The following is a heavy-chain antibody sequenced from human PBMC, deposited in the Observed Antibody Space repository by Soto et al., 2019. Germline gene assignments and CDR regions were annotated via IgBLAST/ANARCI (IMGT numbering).Heavy chain of an antibody. J-gene: IGHJ4*02. V-gene: IGHV1-69*02. D-gene: IGHD4-4*01. CDR1: GGTFSSYT. Sequence: ASVKVSCKASGGTFSSYTISWVRQAPGQGLEWMGRIIPILGIANYAQKFQGRVTITADKSTSTAYMELSSLRSEDTAVYYCARGTTVTISDYWGQGTLVTVSS. CDR3: ARGTTVTISDY. CDR2: IIPILGIA.